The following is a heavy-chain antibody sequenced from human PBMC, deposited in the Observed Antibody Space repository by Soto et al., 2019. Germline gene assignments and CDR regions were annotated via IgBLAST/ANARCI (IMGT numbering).Heavy chain of an antibody. D-gene: IGHD6-6*01. J-gene: IGHJ6*02. CDR1: GYSFTSYW. V-gene: IGHV5-51*01. Sequence: ESLKISCKGSGYSFTSYWIGWARQMPGKGLEWMGIIYPGDSDTRYSPSFQGQVTISADKSISTAYLQWSSLKASDTAMYYCARLRYSSSSGYYYYGMDVWGQGTTVTVSS. CDR2: IYPGDSDT. CDR3: ARLRYSSSSGYYYYGMDV.